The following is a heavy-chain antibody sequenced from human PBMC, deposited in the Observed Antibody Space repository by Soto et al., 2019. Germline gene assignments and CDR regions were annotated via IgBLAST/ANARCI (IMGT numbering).Heavy chain of an antibody. Sequence: QVQLQESGPGLVKPSETLSLTCSVSSGSISYYYWSWIRQSAGKGLEWIGRIYAIGSTNYNPSLKSRVTMSLDTSKNQFSLKLTSVTAADTAVYYCARGRYYESSDTLDYWGQGTLVTVSS. CDR2: IYAIGST. CDR3: ARGRYYESSDTLDY. V-gene: IGHV4-4*07. D-gene: IGHD3-22*01. CDR1: SGSISYYY. J-gene: IGHJ4*02.